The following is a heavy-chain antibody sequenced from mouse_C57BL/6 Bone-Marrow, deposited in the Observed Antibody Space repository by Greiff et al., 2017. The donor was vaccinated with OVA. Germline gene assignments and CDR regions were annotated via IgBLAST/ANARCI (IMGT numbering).Heavy chain of an antibody. CDR3: ARGLFGSSYWYFDV. Sequence: QVQLQQSGAELVRPGTSVKVSCKASGYAFTNYLIEWVKQRPGQGLEWIGVINPGSGGTNYNEKFKGKATLTADKSSSTAYTQLSSLTSEDSAVYFCARGLFGSSYWYFDVWGTGTTVTVSS. D-gene: IGHD1-1*01. CDR2: INPGSGGT. V-gene: IGHV1-54*01. CDR1: GYAFTNYL. J-gene: IGHJ1*03.